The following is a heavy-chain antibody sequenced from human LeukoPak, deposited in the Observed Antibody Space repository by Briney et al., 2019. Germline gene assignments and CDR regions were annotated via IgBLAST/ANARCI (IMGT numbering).Heavy chain of an antibody. CDR2: TNEMMGIV. CDR1: GDTVTGYI. Sequence: SAKVSCKVSGDTVTGYIISWVRQAPGQGLEWVGRTNEMMGIVEYAQKFQGRVTITADKSTTTGYMHMTGLTSDDTAVYYCAREGRGEGPVSCRLHSGMDLWGQGTTVAVSS. J-gene: IGHJ6*02. D-gene: IGHD2-21*01. V-gene: IGHV1-69*10. CDR3: AREGRGEGPVSCRLHSGMDL.